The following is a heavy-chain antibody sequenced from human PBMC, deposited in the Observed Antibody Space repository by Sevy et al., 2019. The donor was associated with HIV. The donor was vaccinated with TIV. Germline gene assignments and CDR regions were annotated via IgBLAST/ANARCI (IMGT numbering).Heavy chain of an antibody. CDR3: ARVPVGSSPYYYAIDV. CDR2: IYHSGSS. Sequence: SETLSLTCTVSGAAISSGGYYWTWIRQHPGKGLEWIGNIYHSGSSFYNPSLKGRVVMSVVTSKNQFSLNLTSLTAADTAAYYCARVPVGSSPYYYAIDVWGQGTSVTVSS. CDR1: GAAISSGGYY. J-gene: IGHJ6*02. V-gene: IGHV4-31*03. D-gene: IGHD6-6*01.